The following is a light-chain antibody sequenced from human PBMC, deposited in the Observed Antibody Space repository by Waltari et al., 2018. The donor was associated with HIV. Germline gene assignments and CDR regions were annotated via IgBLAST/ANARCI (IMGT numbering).Light chain of an antibody. J-gene: IGLJ3*02. CDR3: AAWDDSLNGPV. Sequence: QSVLTQPPSASGTPGQRVTISCSGSSPNIGSNTVNWYQQLPGTAPNLLIYSNNQRPSGVPDRFSGSKSGTSASLAISGLQSEDEADYYCAAWDDSLNGPVFGGGTKLTVL. V-gene: IGLV1-44*01. CDR1: SPNIGSNT. CDR2: SNN.